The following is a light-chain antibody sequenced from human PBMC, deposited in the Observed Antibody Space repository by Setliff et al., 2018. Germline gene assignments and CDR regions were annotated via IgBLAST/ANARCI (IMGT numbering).Light chain of an antibody. V-gene: IGLV2-14*03. CDR3: CLYAGSYTYV. CDR1: SSDVGAYDY. CDR2: DVS. Sequence: QSALTQPASVSASPGQSITISCTGTSSDVGAYDYVSWYQQHPGKVPKLMIYDVSHRPSGVSDRFSGSKSGNTASLTISGLQAEDEADYYCCLYAGSYTYVFGTGTKVTVL. J-gene: IGLJ1*01.